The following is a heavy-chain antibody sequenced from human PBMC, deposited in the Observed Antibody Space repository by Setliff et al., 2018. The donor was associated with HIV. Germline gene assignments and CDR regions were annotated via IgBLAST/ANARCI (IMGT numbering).Heavy chain of an antibody. V-gene: IGHV3-43D*04. Sequence: PGGSLRLSCAAFGFTFNDYAMHWVRQVPGKGLEWVSLISWDGGSTYYADSVKGRFTISRDNSKNSLYLQMNSLRAEDTAFYYCAKGYRRSSGWPEYYYYALDVWGQGTTVTVSS. CDR1: GFTFNDYA. CDR2: ISWDGGST. CDR3: AKGYRRSSGWPEYYYYALDV. D-gene: IGHD6-19*01. J-gene: IGHJ6*02.